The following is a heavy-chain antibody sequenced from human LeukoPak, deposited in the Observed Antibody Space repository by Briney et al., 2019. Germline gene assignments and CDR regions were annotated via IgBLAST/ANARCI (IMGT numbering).Heavy chain of an antibody. D-gene: IGHD2-2*01. CDR2: INPSGGST. V-gene: IGHV1-46*01. CDR3: ARGYCSSTSCYRGDYYYYMDV. Sequence: ASVKVSCKASGYTFTSYYMHWVRQAPGQGLEWMGIINPSGGSTSYAQKFQGRVTMTRDMSTSTVYMELSSLRSEDTAVYYCARGYCSSTSCYRGDYYYYMDVWGKGTTVTVSS. CDR1: GYTFTSYY. J-gene: IGHJ6*03.